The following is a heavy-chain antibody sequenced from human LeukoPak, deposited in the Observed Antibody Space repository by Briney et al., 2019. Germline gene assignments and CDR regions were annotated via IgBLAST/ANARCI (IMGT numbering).Heavy chain of an antibody. CDR2: IIPILGIA. CDR3: ARDKASYDSSGYWRY. V-gene: IGHV1-69*04. J-gene: IGHJ4*02. Sequence: GASVKVSCKASGGTFSSYAISWVRQAPGQGLEWMGRIIPILGIANYAQKFQGRVTITADKSTGTAYMELSSLRSEDTAVYYCARDKASYDSSGYWRYWGQGTLVTVSS. CDR1: GGTFSSYA. D-gene: IGHD3-22*01.